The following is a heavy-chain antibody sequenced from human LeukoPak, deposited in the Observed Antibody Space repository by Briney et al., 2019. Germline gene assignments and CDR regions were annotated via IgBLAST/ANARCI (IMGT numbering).Heavy chain of an antibody. D-gene: IGHD2-2*01. CDR1: GGSLSSYY. J-gene: IGHJ4*02. CDR3: ARGGQLQPEAYFDY. V-gene: IGHV4-4*07. CDR2: IYTSGST. Sequence: SETLSLTCTVSGGSLSSYYWSWIRQPAGKGLEWIGRIYTSGSTNYNPSLKSRVTMSVDTSKNQFSLKLSSVTAADTAVYYCARGGQLQPEAYFDYWGQGTLVTVSS.